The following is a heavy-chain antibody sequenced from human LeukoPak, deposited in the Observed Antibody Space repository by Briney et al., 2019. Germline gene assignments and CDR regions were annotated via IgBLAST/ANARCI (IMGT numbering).Heavy chain of an antibody. CDR1: GFNFNNYN. Sequence: GGSLRLSCAASGFNFNNYNMNWVRQAPGKGLEWVSYITLSSSSIYYADSVKGRFTISRDNARNSLYLQMNSLRAEDTAVYYCAREPTYSSSWYTSCDYWGQGTLVTVSS. V-gene: IGHV3-48*01. J-gene: IGHJ4*02. CDR2: ITLSSSSI. D-gene: IGHD6-13*01. CDR3: AREPTYSSSWYTSCDY.